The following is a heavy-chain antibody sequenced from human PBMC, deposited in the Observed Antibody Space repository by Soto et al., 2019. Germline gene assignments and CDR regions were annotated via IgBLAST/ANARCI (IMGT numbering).Heavy chain of an antibody. CDR1: GYTFTSCA. CDR2: INAGNGNT. V-gene: IGHV1-3*01. Sequence: QVQLVQSGAEVKKPGASVKVSCKASGYTFTSCAMHWVRQAPGQRLEWMGWINAGNGNTKYSQKFQGRVTITRDTSASTADMELSSLRSEDTAVYYCARSIVVVTAADYWGQGTLVTVSS. J-gene: IGHJ4*02. CDR3: ARSIVVVTAADY. D-gene: IGHD2-21*02.